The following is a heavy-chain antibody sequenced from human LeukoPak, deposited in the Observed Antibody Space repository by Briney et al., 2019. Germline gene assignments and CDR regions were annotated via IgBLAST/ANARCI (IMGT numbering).Heavy chain of an antibody. CDR3: ARGNRYSYTFTGRERTKSRLDQ. J-gene: IGHJ4*02. Sequence: EGSLRLSCAASGFTFSDYYMSWVRQAPGKGLEWVAVISYDGSNKYYADFVKGRFAISRDNSKNMLYLQMNSLRAEDTAVYYCARGNRYSYTFTGRERTKSRLDQWGQGTLVTVSS. CDR1: GFTFSDYY. V-gene: IGHV3-30*09. CDR2: ISYDGSNK. D-gene: IGHD5-18*01.